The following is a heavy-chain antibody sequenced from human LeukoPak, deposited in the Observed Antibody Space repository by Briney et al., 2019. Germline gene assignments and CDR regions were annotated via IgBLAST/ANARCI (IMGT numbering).Heavy chain of an antibody. J-gene: IGHJ4*02. Sequence: GGSLRLSCAASGFTFSSYEMNWVRQAPGKGLGWVSYISSSGSTIYYADSVKGRFTISRDNAKNSLYLQMNSLRAEDTAVYYCAREGGTVTADYWGQGTLVTVSS. CDR1: GFTFSSYE. CDR2: ISSSGSTI. V-gene: IGHV3-48*03. CDR3: AREGGTVTADY. D-gene: IGHD2-21*02.